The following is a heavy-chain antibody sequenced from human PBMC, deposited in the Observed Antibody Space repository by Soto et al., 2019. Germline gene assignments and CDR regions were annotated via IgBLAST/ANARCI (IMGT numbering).Heavy chain of an antibody. J-gene: IGHJ6*02. CDR2: ISSSSSYI. Sequence: PGGSLRLSCAASGFIFSSYSMNWVRQAPGKGLEWVSSISSSSSYIYYADSVKGRFTISRDNAKNSLYLQMNSLRAEDTAVYYCGSFGRLQYYGMDVWGQGTTVTVSS. CDR1: GFIFSSYS. CDR3: GSFGRLQYYGMDV. D-gene: IGHD3-10*01. V-gene: IGHV3-21*01.